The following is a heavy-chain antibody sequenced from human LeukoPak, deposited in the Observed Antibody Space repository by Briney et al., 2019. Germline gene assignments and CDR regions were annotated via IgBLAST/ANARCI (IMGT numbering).Heavy chain of an antibody. CDR1: VYTFTGYF. D-gene: IGHD6-13*01. CDR3: ARAQSLTAPAGTFANS. J-gene: IGHJ4*02. CDR2: INPNSGGT. Sequence: ASVKVSCKASVYTFTGYFLHWVRRAPGQGVEWMGWINPNSGGTYYTQRFQGRVTMTRDTSISTAYMELSSLRSDDTAVYYCARAQSLTAPAGTFANSWGQGTLVTVSS. V-gene: IGHV1-2*02.